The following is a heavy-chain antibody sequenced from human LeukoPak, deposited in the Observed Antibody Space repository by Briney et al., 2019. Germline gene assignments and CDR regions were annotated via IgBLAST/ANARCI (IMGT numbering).Heavy chain of an antibody. V-gene: IGHV4-61*02. CDR3: ARARNRIAATN. CDR2: IYTSGST. CDR1: GGSISSGSYY. Sequence: SETLSLTCTVSGGSISSGSYYWSRIRQPAGKGLEWIGRIYTSGSTNYNPSLKSRVTISVDTSKNQFSLKLGSVTAADTAVYYCARARNRIAATNWGQGTLVTVSS. J-gene: IGHJ4*02. D-gene: IGHD6-13*01.